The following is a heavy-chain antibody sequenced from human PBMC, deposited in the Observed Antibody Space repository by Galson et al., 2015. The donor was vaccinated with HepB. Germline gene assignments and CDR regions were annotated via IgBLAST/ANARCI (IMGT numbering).Heavy chain of an antibody. V-gene: IGHV5-10-1*01. Sequence: QSGAEVKKPGESLRISCKGSGYSFTSYWISWVRQMPGKGREGMGRIDPSDSYTHSSPSFQGHVTISADKSISTAYLQCSSLKASDTAMYYCARSVAWTNFDYWGQGTLVTVSS. D-gene: IGHD6-19*01. CDR2: IDPSDSYT. CDR1: GYSFTSYW. CDR3: ARSVAWTNFDY. J-gene: IGHJ4*02.